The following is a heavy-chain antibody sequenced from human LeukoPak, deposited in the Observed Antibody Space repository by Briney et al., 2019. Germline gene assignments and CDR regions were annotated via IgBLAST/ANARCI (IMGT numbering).Heavy chain of an antibody. CDR2: IYYSGST. J-gene: IGHJ4*02. CDR1: GGSISSSSYY. V-gene: IGHV4-39*01. CDR3: AAGDGYSYFDY. Sequence: PSETLSLTCTVSGGSISSSSYYWGWIRQPPGKGLEWIGSIYYSGSTYYNPSLKSRVTISVDTSKNQFSLKLSSVTAADTAVYYCAAGDGYSYFDYWGQGTLVTVSS. D-gene: IGHD5-24*01.